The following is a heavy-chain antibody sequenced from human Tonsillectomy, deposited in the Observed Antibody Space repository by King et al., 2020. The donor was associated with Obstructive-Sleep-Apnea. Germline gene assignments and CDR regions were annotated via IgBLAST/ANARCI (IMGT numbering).Heavy chain of an antibody. D-gene: IGHD3-9*01. J-gene: IGHJ6*02. V-gene: IGHV3-9*01. CDR3: AKDKSRDWSPDRLVMGYYGMDV. CDR2: ISWNSGSI. Sequence: VQLVESGGGLVQPGRSLRLSCAAPGFTFDDYGMHWVRQAPGKGLEWVSVISWNSGSIGYADSVKGRFPISRDNAKNSLYLQMNSLRVEDTALYYCAKDKSRDWSPDRLVMGYYGMDVWGQGTTVTVSS. CDR1: GFTFDDYG.